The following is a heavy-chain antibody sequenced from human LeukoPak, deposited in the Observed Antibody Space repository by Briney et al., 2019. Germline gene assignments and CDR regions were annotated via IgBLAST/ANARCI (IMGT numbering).Heavy chain of an antibody. J-gene: IGHJ6*02. V-gene: IGHV3-7*01. Sequence: GGSLRLSCAASGFTLSSYWMSWVRQAPGKGLEWVANIKQDGSEKYYVDSVKGRFTISRDNAKNSLYLQMNSLRAEDTAVYCCARDEAAARPDKYYGMDVWGQGTTVTVSS. CDR2: IKQDGSEK. CDR3: ARDEAAARPDKYYGMDV. D-gene: IGHD6-6*01. CDR1: GFTLSSYW.